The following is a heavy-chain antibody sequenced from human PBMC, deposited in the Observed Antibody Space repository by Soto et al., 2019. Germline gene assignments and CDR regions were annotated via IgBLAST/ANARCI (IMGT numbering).Heavy chain of an antibody. CDR3: ARHWIAGSSIP. V-gene: IGHV4-39*01. J-gene: IGHJ5*02. Sequence: PSEPLSLTCSVSGDSISSSGQYWGWIRQPPGKGLEWIGSIHYSGTPYYNPSLKSRVTIFVDTSKNQLSLKLSSVTAADTAVYYCARHWIAGSSIPWGQGTLVTV. CDR2: IHYSGTP. CDR1: GDSISSSGQY. D-gene: IGHD2-21*01.